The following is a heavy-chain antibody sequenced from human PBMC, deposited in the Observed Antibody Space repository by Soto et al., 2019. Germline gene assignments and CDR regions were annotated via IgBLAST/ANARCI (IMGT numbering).Heavy chain of an antibody. CDR2: INSDGARI. J-gene: IGHJ4*02. CDR1: GFTFTHYR. V-gene: IGHV3-74*03. D-gene: IGHD3-16*01. Sequence: GGSLRRSFAASGFTFTHYRIHCVRQPPGKVLAWFGRINSDGARIEYGDSVKGRFTTSRDNAHNMVFLQMNSLTDEDSGVYFCERAGDVNYVQEFWGQGPMVTVSS. CDR3: ERAGDVNYVQEF.